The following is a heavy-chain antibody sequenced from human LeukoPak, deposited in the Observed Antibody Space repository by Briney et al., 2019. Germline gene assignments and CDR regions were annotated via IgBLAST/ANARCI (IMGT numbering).Heavy chain of an antibody. CDR2: INHSGST. CDR3: ARGAVAGTRLVY. CDR1: GGSFSGYY. D-gene: IGHD6-19*01. Sequence: SETLSLTCAVYGGSFSGYYWSWIRQPPGKGLEWIGEINHSGSTNYNPFLKSRVTISVDTSKNQFSLKLSSVTAADTAVYYCARGAVAGTRLVYWGQGTLVTVSS. J-gene: IGHJ4*02. V-gene: IGHV4-34*01.